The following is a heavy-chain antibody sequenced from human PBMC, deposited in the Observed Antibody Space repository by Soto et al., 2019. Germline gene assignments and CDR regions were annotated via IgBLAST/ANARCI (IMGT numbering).Heavy chain of an antibody. J-gene: IGHJ1*01. CDR3: ERDTSVYCSGGSCYSEYFQH. Sequence: GGSLRLSCAASGFTFSSYSMNWVRQAPGKGLEWVSYISSSSSTIYYADSVKGRFTISRDNAKNSLYLQMNSLRAEDTAVYYCERDTSVYCSGGSCYSEYFQHWGQGTLVTVSS. D-gene: IGHD2-15*01. CDR1: GFTFSSYS. V-gene: IGHV3-48*01. CDR2: ISSSSSTI.